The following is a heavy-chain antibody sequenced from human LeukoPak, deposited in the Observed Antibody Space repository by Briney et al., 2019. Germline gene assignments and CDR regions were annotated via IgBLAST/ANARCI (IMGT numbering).Heavy chain of an antibody. J-gene: IGHJ6*02. D-gene: IGHD3-9*01. Sequence: PRRSLRLSCAASGFTFSSYAMHWVRQAPGKGLEWVAVISYDGSNKYYADSVKGRFTISRDNSKNTLYLQMNSLRAKDTAVYYCARDRNDILTGNYYSYYGMDVGGQGTTVTVS. CDR2: ISYDGSNK. CDR3: ARDRNDILTGNYYSYYGMDV. CDR1: GFTFSSYA. V-gene: IGHV3-30*04.